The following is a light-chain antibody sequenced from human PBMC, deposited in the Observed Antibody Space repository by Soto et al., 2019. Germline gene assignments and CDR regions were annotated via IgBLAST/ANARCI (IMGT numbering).Light chain of an antibody. CDR2: DAS. Sequence: EIVLTQSPATLSLSPGERATLSCRASQSISSQLAWYQQKPGQAPRLLIYDASNRATGIPARFRGSESGTDFTLTIAGLEPEYFAVYYCQQRGNWPSLTFGGGPKVEIK. CDR1: QSISSQ. J-gene: IGKJ4*01. CDR3: QQRGNWPSLT. V-gene: IGKV3-11*01.